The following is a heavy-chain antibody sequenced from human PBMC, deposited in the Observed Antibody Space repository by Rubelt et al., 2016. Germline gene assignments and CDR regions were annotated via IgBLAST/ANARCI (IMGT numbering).Heavy chain of an antibody. D-gene: IGHD6-25*01. V-gene: IGHV4-34*01. J-gene: IGHJ4*02. CDR2: INHSGST. Sequence: QVQLQQWGAGLLKPSETLSLTCAVYGGSFSGYYWSWIRQPPGKGLEWIGEINHSGSTNYNPSLKVRVTISVDTSKNQCALKLSAVTAADTAVYYCASGFGIAAPLFDYWGQGTLVTVSS. CDR3: ASGFGIAAPLFDY. CDR1: GGSFSGYY.